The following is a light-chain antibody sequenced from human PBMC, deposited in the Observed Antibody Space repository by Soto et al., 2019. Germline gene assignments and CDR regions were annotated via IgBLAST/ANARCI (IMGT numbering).Light chain of an antibody. CDR2: KVS. Sequence: QSVLTQPASVSGSPGQSITISCTGTSSDVGGYNYVSWYQQYPGRVPKLLIYKVSNRPSGVSNRFSGSKSGNTASLTISGLQAEDEADYYCTSYTITSPYVFGTGTKVTVL. CDR1: SSDVGGYNY. V-gene: IGLV2-14*01. J-gene: IGLJ1*01. CDR3: TSYTITSPYV.